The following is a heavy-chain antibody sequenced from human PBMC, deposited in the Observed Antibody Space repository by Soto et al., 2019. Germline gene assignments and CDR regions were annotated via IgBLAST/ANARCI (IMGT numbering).Heavy chain of an antibody. CDR2: ISYDGGKK. D-gene: IGHD6-13*01. V-gene: IGHV3-30*04. CDR1: GFTFSDYA. J-gene: IGHJ4*02. Sequence: QVQLVESGGGVVQPGRSLRLSCAASGFTFSDYAIHWVRQASGKGLEWVAVISYDGGKKYYAYSAKGRFTISRDNSKNTLYLQMNSLRPEDTAEYYCARGLIAAPLHTDHWGQGAIVSVSS. CDR3: ARGLIAAPLHTDH.